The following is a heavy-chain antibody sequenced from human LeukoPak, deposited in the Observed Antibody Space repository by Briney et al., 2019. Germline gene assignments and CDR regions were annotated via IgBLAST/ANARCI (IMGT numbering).Heavy chain of an antibody. J-gene: IGHJ4*02. Sequence: GGSLRLSCAASGFTFSSYAMHWVRQAPGKGLEWVAVISYDGSNKYYADSVKGRFTISRDNSKNTLYLQMNSLRAEDTAVYYCARGPTYYDFWSGYSDYWGQGTLVTVSS. D-gene: IGHD3-3*01. CDR2: ISYDGSNK. V-gene: IGHV3-30*04. CDR1: GFTFSSYA. CDR3: ARGPTYYDFWSGYSDY.